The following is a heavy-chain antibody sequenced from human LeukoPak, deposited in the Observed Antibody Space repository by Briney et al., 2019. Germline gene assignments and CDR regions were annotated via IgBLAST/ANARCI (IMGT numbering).Heavy chain of an antibody. Sequence: SETLSLTCPVSGDSISSRNYHWGWIRQPPGKGLEWIGNIYYGGSTYYNPSLKSRVTISVDTSKNQFSLRSSSLTAADTAVYYCARDDRQLAAFDYWGQGTLVTVSS. V-gene: IGHV4-39*07. J-gene: IGHJ4*02. D-gene: IGHD6-6*01. CDR2: IYYGGST. CDR1: GDSISSRNYH. CDR3: ARDDRQLAAFDY.